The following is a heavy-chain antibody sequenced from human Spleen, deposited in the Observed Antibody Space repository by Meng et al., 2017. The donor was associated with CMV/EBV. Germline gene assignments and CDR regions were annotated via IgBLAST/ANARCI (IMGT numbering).Heavy chain of an antibody. J-gene: IGHJ3*02. D-gene: IGHD2-2*01. Sequence: GESLKISCAASGITFSNYAMHWVRQAPGKGLEWVALISDDETNKHHADSVKGRFTISRDNSKNTLYLQMNSLRAEDTAVYYCARGYCSSTSCYGFDAFDIWGQGTMVTVSS. CDR2: ISDDETNK. V-gene: IGHV3-30*04. CDR1: GITFSNYA. CDR3: ARGYCSSTSCYGFDAFDI.